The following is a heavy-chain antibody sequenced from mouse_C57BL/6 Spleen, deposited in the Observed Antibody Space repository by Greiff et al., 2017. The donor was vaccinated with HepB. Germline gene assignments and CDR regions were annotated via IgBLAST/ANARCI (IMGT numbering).Heavy chain of an antibody. V-gene: IGHV1-62-2*01. CDR2: FYPGSGSI. CDR1: GYTFTEYT. J-gene: IGHJ3*01. CDR3: ARHEDRVGPYYSNYPFAY. D-gene: IGHD2-5*01. Sequence: QVQLQQSGAELVKPGASVKLSCKASGYTFTEYTIHWVKQRSGQGLEWIGWFYPGSGSIKYNEKFKDKATLTADKSSSTFYMELSRLTSEDSAVYFCARHEDRVGPYYSNYPFAYWGQGTLVTVSA.